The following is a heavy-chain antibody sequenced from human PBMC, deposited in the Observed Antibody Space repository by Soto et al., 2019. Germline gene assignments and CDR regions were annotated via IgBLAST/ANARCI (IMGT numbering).Heavy chain of an antibody. Sequence: SETLSLTCTVSGGSVRSDNYYWIWIRQPPGQGLEWIGEINHSRSTNYNPSLKSRVTISVDTSKNQFSLKLSSVTAADTAVYYCARVHTEEYSSSFGDYGMDVWGQGTTVTVSS. V-gene: IGHV4-34*01. CDR1: GGSVRSDNYY. J-gene: IGHJ6*02. CDR3: ARVHTEEYSSSFGDYGMDV. CDR2: INHSRST. D-gene: IGHD6-6*01.